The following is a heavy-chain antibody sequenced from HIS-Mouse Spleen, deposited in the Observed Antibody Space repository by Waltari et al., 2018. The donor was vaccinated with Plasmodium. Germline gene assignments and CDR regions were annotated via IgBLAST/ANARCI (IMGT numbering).Heavy chain of an antibody. J-gene: IGHJ4*02. CDR1: GFTVSSNY. Sequence: EVQLVESGGGLVQPGGSLRLSCAASGFTVSSNYMSWVRQAPGKGLEWVLGIESGGSTYYADSVKGRFTISRDNSKNTLYLQMNSLRAEDTAVYYCATPRVGGSYFDYWGQGTLVTVSS. CDR2: IESGGST. CDR3: ATPRVGGSYFDY. D-gene: IGHD1-26*01. V-gene: IGHV3-66*01.